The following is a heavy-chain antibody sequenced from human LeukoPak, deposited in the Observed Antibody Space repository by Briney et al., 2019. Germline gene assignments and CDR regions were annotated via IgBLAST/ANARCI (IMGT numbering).Heavy chain of an antibody. CDR2: IKSKTDGGTT. J-gene: IGHJ4*02. Sequence: GGSQRLSCAASGFTFSNAWTSWVRQAPGKGLECVGYIKSKTDGGTTDYAAPVKGRFTISRDDSQNTLYLQMNSLRTEDTAVYYCTTGFVRYFDWFGYWGQGTLVTVSS. CDR1: GFTFSNAW. V-gene: IGHV3-15*01. D-gene: IGHD3-9*01. CDR3: TTGFVRYFDWFGY.